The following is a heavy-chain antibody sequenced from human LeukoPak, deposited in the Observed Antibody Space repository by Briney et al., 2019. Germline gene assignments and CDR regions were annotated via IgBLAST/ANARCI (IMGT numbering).Heavy chain of an antibody. CDR2: ISDSGGRT. CDR1: GFTFSSYA. D-gene: IGHD3-10*01. CDR3: AKGKSGFGELSAFDY. J-gene: IGHJ4*02. V-gene: IGHV3-23*01. Sequence: GGSLRLSCAASGFTFSSYAMSWVRQAPGKGLEWVSAISDSGGRTYYADSVKGRFTISRDNSMNTLYLQMNSLRAEDTAVYYCAKGKSGFGELSAFDYWGQGTLVTVSS.